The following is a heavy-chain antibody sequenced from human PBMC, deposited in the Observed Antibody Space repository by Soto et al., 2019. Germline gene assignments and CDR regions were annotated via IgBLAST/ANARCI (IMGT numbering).Heavy chain of an antibody. V-gene: IGHV3-48*03. J-gene: IGHJ6*02. CDR2: ISSSGSTI. CDR3: ARAPVSGSYYVGSGGIDW. CDR1: GFTFSSYE. Sequence: EVQLVESGGGLVQPGGSLRLSCAASGFTFSSYEMNLVRQAPGKGLEWVSYISSSGSTIYYADSVKGRFTFSRDNAEHYMYLHMNRLRADDTAVYYGARAPVSGSYYVGSGGIDWWGQGGTVTVSS. D-gene: IGHD3-10*01.